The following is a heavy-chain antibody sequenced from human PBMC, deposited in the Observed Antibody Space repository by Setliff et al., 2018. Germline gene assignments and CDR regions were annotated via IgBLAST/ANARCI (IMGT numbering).Heavy chain of an antibody. CDR2: IYYSGST. J-gene: IGHJ5*02. CDR3: ARAGPTVTFFRVLVISWWDP. D-gene: IGHD3-3*01. Sequence: SETLSLTCTVSGGSISSSSYYWGWIRQPPGKGLECIGSIYYSGSTYYNRSLRSRVSISVDTSRNQFSLKLSSVTAADTATYYCARAGPTVTFFRVLVISWWDPWGQGSLVTVSS. V-gene: IGHV4-39*07. CDR1: GGSISSSSYY.